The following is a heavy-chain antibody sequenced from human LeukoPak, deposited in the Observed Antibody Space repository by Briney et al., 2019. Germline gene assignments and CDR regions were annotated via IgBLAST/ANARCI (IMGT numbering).Heavy chain of an antibody. D-gene: IGHD2-2*01. CDR2: ISWNGGST. CDR1: GFTFDDYG. J-gene: IGHJ5*02. Sequence: GGSLRLSCAASGFTFDDYGMSWVRQAPGKGLEWVSGISWNGGSTGYADSVKGRFTISRDNAKNSLYLQMNSLRAEDTALYHCARGREGRYCSSTSCSLNWFDPWGQGTLVTVSS. CDR3: ARGREGRYCSSTSCSLNWFDP. V-gene: IGHV3-20*01.